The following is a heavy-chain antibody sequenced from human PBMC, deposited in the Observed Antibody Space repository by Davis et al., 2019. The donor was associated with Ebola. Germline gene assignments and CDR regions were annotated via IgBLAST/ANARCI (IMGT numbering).Heavy chain of an antibody. CDR1: GFSLSTSGMR. CDR3: ARIICSGGSCYLDY. D-gene: IGHD2-15*01. J-gene: IGHJ4*02. Sequence: SGPTLVKPTQTLTLTCTFSGFSLSTSGMRVSWIRQPPGKALEWPARIDWDDDKFYSTSLKTRLTISKDTSKNQVVLTMTNMDPVDTATYYCARIICSGGSCYLDYWGQGTLVTVSS. V-gene: IGHV2-70*04. CDR2: IDWDDDK.